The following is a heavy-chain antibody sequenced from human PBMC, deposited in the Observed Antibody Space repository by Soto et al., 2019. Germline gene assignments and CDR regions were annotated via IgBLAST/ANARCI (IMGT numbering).Heavy chain of an antibody. CDR1: GFTFSSYD. CDR3: ARASPVTPAAFDI. CDR2: IGTAGDT. D-gene: IGHD4-17*01. J-gene: IGHJ3*02. V-gene: IGHV3-13*01. Sequence: EVQLVESGGGLVQPGGSLRLSCAASGFTFSSYDMHWVRQATGKGLEWVSAIGTAGDTYYPGSVKGRFTISRENAKNSLYLQMNSLRAEDTAVYYCARASPVTPAAFDIWGQGTMVTVSS.